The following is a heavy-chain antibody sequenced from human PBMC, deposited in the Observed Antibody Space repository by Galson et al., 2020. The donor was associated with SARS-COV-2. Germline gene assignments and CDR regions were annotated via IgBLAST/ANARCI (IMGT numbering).Heavy chain of an antibody. Sequence: GGSLRLSCAASGFTFSSYGMNWVRQAPGKGLEWVAVIWYDGSNKYYADSVKGRFTISRDNSKNTLYLQMNSLRAEDTAVYYCARSMSYYYVMDVLGQGTTVTVSS. D-gene: IGHD2-8*01. J-gene: IGHJ6*02. CDR2: IWYDGSNK. V-gene: IGHV3-33*01. CDR3: ARSMSYYYVMDV. CDR1: GFTFSSYG.